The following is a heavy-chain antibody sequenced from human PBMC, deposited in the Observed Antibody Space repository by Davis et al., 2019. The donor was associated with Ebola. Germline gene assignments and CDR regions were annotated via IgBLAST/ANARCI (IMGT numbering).Heavy chain of an antibody. J-gene: IGHJ6*02. CDR2: ISGSGGST. Sequence: GESLKISCAASGFTFSSYAMSWVRQAPGKGLEWVSAISGSGGSTYYADSVKGRFTISRDNSKNTLYLQMNSLRAEDTAVYYCARDKGKSYYYYYGMDVWGQGTTVTVSS. D-gene: IGHD3-10*01. CDR3: ARDKGKSYYYYYGMDV. CDR1: GFTFSSYA. V-gene: IGHV3-23*01.